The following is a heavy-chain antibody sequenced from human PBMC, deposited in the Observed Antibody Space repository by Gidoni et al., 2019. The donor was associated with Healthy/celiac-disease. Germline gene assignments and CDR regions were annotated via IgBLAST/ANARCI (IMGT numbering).Heavy chain of an antibody. J-gene: IGHJ4*02. CDR1: GFTFSSYS. Sequence: EVQLVESGGGLVTPGGSLSLSCAASGFTFSSYSMNWVRQAPGKGLEWVSSISSSSSYIYYADSVKGRFTISRDNAKNSLYLQMNSLRAEDTAVYYCARDPGSHFDYWGQGTLVTVSS. CDR2: ISSSSSYI. CDR3: ARDPGSHFDY. V-gene: IGHV3-21*01.